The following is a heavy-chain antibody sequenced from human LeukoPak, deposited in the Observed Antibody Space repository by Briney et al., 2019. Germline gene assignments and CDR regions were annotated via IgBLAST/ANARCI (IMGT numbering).Heavy chain of an antibody. V-gene: IGHV3-48*01. CDR3: ARDQKLLWFGELLPNYYYYYGMDV. CDR1: GFTFSSYS. D-gene: IGHD3-10*01. J-gene: IGHJ6*02. Sequence: GGSLRLSCAASGFTFSSYSMNRVRQAPGKGLEWVSYISSSSSTIYYADSVKGRFTISRDNAKNSLYLQMNSLRAEDTAVYYCARDQKLLWFGELLPNYYYYYGMDVWGQGTTVTVSS. CDR2: ISSSSSTI.